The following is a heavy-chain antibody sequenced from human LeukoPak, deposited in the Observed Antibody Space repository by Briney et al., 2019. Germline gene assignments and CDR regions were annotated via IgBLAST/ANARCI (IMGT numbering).Heavy chain of an antibody. Sequence: GESLKISCKVSLYSFTTYWIGWVRQMPGKGLEWMGIIHPGDSATRYSPSFQGQVTISADKSISTAYLQWSSLKASDTAMYYCARLCRYDNSDYYYAYWAQGIQVTVSS. CDR1: LYSFTTYW. CDR3: ARLCRYDNSDYYYAY. V-gene: IGHV5-51*01. J-gene: IGHJ4*02. D-gene: IGHD3-22*01. CDR2: IHPGDSAT.